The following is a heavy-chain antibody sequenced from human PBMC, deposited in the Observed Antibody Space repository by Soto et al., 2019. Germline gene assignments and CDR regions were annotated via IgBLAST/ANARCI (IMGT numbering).Heavy chain of an antibody. V-gene: IGHV1-18*01. J-gene: IGHJ5*02. CDR3: GSDRPIDH. CDR2: ITGDTLDA. CDR1: GYTSNSYA. Sequence: QVQLVQSGAEVRKPGASVTVSGKASGYTSNSYASSWLRQAPGQGPERMGCITGDTLDASYARKFQGTVNITKNTSKSPVYMELRSLRDDDSAVYCSGSDRPIDHWGQGTLVTVSS.